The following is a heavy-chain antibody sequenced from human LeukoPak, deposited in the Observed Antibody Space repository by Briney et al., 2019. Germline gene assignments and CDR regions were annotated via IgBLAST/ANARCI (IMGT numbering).Heavy chain of an antibody. D-gene: IGHD3-3*01. Sequence: GGSLRLSCAASGFTFSGSAMHWVRQASGKGLEWVGRIRSKANSYATAYAASVKGRFTISRDDSKNTAYLQMNSLKTEDTAVYYCTRRDPWSALPMDVWGKGTTVTVSS. V-gene: IGHV3-73*01. CDR2: IRSKANSYAT. CDR1: GFTFSGSA. J-gene: IGHJ6*04. CDR3: TRRDPWSALPMDV.